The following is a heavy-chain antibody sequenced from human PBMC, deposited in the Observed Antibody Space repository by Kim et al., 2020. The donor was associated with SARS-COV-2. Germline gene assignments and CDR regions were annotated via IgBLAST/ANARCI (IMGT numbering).Heavy chain of an antibody. Sequence: SVKVSCKASGGTFSSYAISWVRQAPGQGLEWMGGIIPIFGTANYAQKFQGRVTITADESTSTAYMELSSLRSEDTAVYYCARAPHYDSSGYYSPDFDYWGQGTLVTVSS. J-gene: IGHJ4*02. CDR3: ARAPHYDSSGYYSPDFDY. D-gene: IGHD3-22*01. V-gene: IGHV1-69*13. CDR2: IIPIFGTA. CDR1: GGTFSSYA.